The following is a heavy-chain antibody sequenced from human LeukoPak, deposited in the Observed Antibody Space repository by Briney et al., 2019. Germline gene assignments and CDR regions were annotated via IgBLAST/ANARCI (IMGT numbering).Heavy chain of an antibody. J-gene: IGHJ4*02. CDR1: GGSISSYY. CDR2: IYYSGST. Sequence: PSETLSLTCTVSGGSISSYYWSWIRQPPGKGLEWIGYIYYSGSTNYNPSLKSRVTISVDTSKNQFSLKLSSVTAADTAVYYCARGRSYMTPEGVFDYWGQGTLVTVSS. D-gene: IGHD4-11*01. V-gene: IGHV4-59*08. CDR3: ARGRSYMTPEGVFDY.